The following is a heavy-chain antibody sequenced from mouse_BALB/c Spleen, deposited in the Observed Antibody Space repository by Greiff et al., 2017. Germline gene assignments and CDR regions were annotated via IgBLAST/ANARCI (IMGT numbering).Heavy chain of an antibody. V-gene: IGHV1S53*01. CDR1: GYTFTDHA. D-gene: IGHD1-1*01. CDR2: ISPGNGDI. Sequence: VQLQQSDAELVKPGASVKISCKASGYTFTDHAIHWVKQKPEQGLEWIGYISPGNGDIKYNEKFKGKATPTADKSSSTAYMQLNSLTSEESAVYFCEEGYSDGSRDGDWYFDVWGAGTTGTVSS. CDR3: EEGYSDGSRDGDWYFDV. J-gene: IGHJ1*01.